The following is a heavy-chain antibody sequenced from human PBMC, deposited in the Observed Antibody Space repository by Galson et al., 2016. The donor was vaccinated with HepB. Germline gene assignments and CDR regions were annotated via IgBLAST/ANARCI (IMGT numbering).Heavy chain of an antibody. CDR2: ISSSSSEM. CDR3: VRGWAARPDY. J-gene: IGHJ4*02. D-gene: IGHD6-6*01. Sequence: SLRLSCAASGFSFSIYGMNWVRQAPGKGLEWVAYISSSSSEMSYADSVTGRFTISRDNAKNFLFLQMSGLGAEDTAVYYCVRGWAARPDYWGQGILVTVSS. CDR1: GFSFSIYG. V-gene: IGHV3-48*01.